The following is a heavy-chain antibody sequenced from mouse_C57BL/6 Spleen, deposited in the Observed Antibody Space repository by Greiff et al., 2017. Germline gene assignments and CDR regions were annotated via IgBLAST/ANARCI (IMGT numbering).Heavy chain of an antibody. CDR2: IYPGDGDT. V-gene: IGHV1-82*01. Sequence: QVQLQQSGPELVKPGASVKISCKASGYAFSSSWMNWVKQRPGKGLEWIGRIYPGDGDTNYNGKFKGKATLTADKSSSTAYMQLSSLTSEDSAVYFCARGAYDGYLYAMGYWGQGTSVTVSS. CDR1: GYAFSSSW. CDR3: ARGAYDGYLYAMGY. D-gene: IGHD2-3*01. J-gene: IGHJ4*01.